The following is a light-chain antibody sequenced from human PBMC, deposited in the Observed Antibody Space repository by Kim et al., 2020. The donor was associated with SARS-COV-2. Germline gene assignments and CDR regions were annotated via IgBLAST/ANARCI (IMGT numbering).Light chain of an antibody. CDR3: SSYRSSGYV. V-gene: IGLV2-14*03. J-gene: IGLJ1*01. CDR2: DVS. Sequence: QSALTQPASVSGSPGQSITISCTGTSSDVGGYNYVSWYQQYPGKAPKLMIYDVSKRPSGVSNRFSGSKSGNTASLTISGLQAEDEAHYYCSSYRSSGYVFGTGTKVTVL. CDR1: SSDVGGYNY.